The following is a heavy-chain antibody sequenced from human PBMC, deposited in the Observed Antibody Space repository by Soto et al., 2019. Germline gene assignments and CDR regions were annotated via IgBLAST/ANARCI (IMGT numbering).Heavy chain of an antibody. V-gene: IGHV6-1*01. CDR3: AREGITGTPYYYYYYGMDV. Sequence: SPTLSLTCAISGDSVSSNSAAWNWIRQSPSRGLEWLGRTYYRSKWYNDYAVSVKSRITINPDTSKNQFSLQLNSVTPEDTAVYYCAREGITGTPYYYYYYGMDVWGQGTTVTVSS. D-gene: IGHD1-20*01. J-gene: IGHJ6*02. CDR2: TYYRSKWYN. CDR1: GDSVSSNSAA.